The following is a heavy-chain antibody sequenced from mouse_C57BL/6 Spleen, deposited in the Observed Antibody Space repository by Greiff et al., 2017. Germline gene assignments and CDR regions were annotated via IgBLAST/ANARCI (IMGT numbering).Heavy chain of an antibody. V-gene: IGHV5-9-1*02. Sequence: EVMLVESGEGLVKPGGSLKLSCAASGFTFSSYAMSWVRQTPEKRLEWVAYISRGGGYTYYADTVKGRFTLTRDNARSTLYLQLSSVESEDTARYYCTRDPHYCSSGSYAMDYWGQGTSVTVSS. J-gene: IGHJ4*01. CDR1: GFTFSSYA. CDR2: ISRGGGYT. CDR3: TRDPHYCSSGSYAMDY. D-gene: IGHD1-1*01.